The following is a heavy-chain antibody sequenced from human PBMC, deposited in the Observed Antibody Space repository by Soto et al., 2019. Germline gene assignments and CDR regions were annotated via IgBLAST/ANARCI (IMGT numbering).Heavy chain of an antibody. CDR3: ARVSRDSSSSFWFDP. J-gene: IGHJ5*02. V-gene: IGHV1-69*13. CDR1: GGTFSSYA. CDR2: IIPIFGTA. Sequence: SVKVSCKASGGTFSSYAISWVRQAPGQGLEWMGGIIPIFGTANYAQKFQGRVTITADESTSTAYMELSSLRSEDTAVHYCARVSRDSSSSFWFDPWGQGTLVTVSS. D-gene: IGHD6-6*01.